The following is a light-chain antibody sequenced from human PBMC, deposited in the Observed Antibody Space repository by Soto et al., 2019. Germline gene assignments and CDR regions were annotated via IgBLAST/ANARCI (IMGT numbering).Light chain of an antibody. Sequence: EIVMTQSPATLSLSPGERATLSCRASQSVSSSYLAWYQQKPGQAPRLLIYGASNRATGIPDRFSGSGSGTEFALTINSLQSEDFAVYYCQQYNNWPRTFGQGTKVDIK. CDR2: GAS. CDR1: QSVSSSY. V-gene: IGKV3D-7*01. CDR3: QQYNNWPRT. J-gene: IGKJ1*01.